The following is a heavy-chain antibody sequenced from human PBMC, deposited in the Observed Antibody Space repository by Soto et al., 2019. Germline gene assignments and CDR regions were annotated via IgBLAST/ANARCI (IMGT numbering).Heavy chain of an antibody. V-gene: IGHV1-3*01. D-gene: IGHD3-3*01. Sequence: SVKVSCKASGYTFTSYAMHWLRQAPGQRLEWMGWINAGNGNTKYSQKFKGRVTITRDTSASTAYMELSSLRSEDTAVYYCARSPSNVLRFLEWLPKPPFDPWGQGTLVTVSS. CDR1: GYTFTSYA. J-gene: IGHJ5*02. CDR2: INAGNGNT. CDR3: ARSPSNVLRFLEWLPKPPFDP.